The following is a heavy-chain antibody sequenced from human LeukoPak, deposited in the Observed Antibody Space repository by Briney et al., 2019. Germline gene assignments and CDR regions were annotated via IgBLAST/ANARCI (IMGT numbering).Heavy chain of an antibody. CDR1: GGSFSTYY. CDR2: IYYSGST. Sequence: PSETLSLTCTVSGGSFSTYYWSWIRQPPGKGLEWIGYIYYSGSTNYNPSLKSRVTISVDTSKNQFSLTLNSVTAADTAVYYCARVITVRGVIFDYWGQGTLVTVPS. J-gene: IGHJ4*02. V-gene: IGHV4-59*01. CDR3: ARVITVRGVIFDY. D-gene: IGHD3-16*01.